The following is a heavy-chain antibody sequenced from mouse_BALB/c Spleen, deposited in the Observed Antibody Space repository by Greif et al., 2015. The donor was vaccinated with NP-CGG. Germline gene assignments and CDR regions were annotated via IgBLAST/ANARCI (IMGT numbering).Heavy chain of an antibody. D-gene: IGHD4-1*01. V-gene: IGHV1S130*01. J-gene: IGHJ2*01. CDR2: IHPNSGNT. CDR3: ARDWYFDY. Sequence: QVQLQQSGSVLVRPGASVKLSCKASGYTFTSSWMHWAKQRPGQGLEWIGEIHPNSGNTNYNEKFKGKAPLTVDTSSSTAYVDLSSLTSEDSAVYYCARDWYFDYWGQGTTLTVSS. CDR1: GYTFTSSW.